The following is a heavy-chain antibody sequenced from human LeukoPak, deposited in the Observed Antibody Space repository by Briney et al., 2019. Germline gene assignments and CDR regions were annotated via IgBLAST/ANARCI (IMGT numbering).Heavy chain of an antibody. J-gene: IGHJ4*02. CDR2: IYYSGST. CDR3: ARGSEDYVARTRFDY. D-gene: IGHD4-17*01. V-gene: IGHV4-31*03. Sequence: SQTLSLTCTVSGGSISSGGYYWRWIRQHPGKGLEWIGYIYYSGSTYYNPSLKSRVTISVDTSKNQFSLKLSSVTAADTAVNYCARGSEDYVARTRFDYWGQGTLVTVSS. CDR1: GGSISSGGYY.